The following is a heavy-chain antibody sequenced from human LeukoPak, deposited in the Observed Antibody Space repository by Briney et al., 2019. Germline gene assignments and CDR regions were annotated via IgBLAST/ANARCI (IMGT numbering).Heavy chain of an antibody. V-gene: IGHV3-30*04. CDR2: ISYDGSNK. CDR1: GFTFSSYA. D-gene: IGHD3-10*01. CDR3: ARSMVRGVDGAFDI. J-gene: IGHJ3*02. Sequence: PGGSLRLSCAASGFTFSSYAMHWVRQAPGKGLEWVAVISYDGSNKYYADSVKGRFTISRDNSKNTLYLQMNSLRAEDTAVYYCARSMVRGVDGAFDIWGQGTMVTVSS.